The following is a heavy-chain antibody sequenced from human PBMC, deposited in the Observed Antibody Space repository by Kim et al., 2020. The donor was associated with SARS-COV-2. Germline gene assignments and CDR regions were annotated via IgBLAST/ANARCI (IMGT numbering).Heavy chain of an antibody. J-gene: IGHJ4*02. CDR3: AREEGDTAIIVGNYYFDY. V-gene: IGHV3-30*07. Sequence: KGRFTISRDNSKNTLYLQMNSLRAEDTAVYYCAREEGDTAIIVGNYYFDYWGQGTLVTVSS. D-gene: IGHD5-18*01.